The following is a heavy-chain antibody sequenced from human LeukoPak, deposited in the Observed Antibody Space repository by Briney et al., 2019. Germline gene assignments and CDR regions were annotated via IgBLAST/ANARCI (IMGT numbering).Heavy chain of an antibody. CDR3: AREPPVWRESLPSRHFDY. J-gene: IGHJ4*02. V-gene: IGHV3-53*01. Sequence: GGSLRLSCKASGFTVSSYCMSWVRQAPGKGLEWVTLIYSGGNTDYADSVKGRFTISRDDSKNTLYIQMNSLRAEDTAVYYCAREPPVWRESLPSRHFDYWGQGTLVTVSS. CDR1: GFTVSSYC. D-gene: IGHD1-26*01. CDR2: IYSGGNT.